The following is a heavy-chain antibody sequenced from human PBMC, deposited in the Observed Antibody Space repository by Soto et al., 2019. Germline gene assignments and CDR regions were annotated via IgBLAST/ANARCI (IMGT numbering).Heavy chain of an antibody. V-gene: IGHV3-33*01. CDR2: IWYDGSNR. J-gene: IGHJ6*02. CDR1: GFTFSRYG. Sequence: QVQLVESGGGVVQPGRSLRLSCAESGFTFSRYGMHWVRQAPGKGLEWVAVIWYDGSNRYYADSVKGRLTISRDNSKNTVYLQMNSLRAEDTAVYYCARDPVYYGMDVWGQGTTVIVSS. CDR3: ARDPVYYGMDV.